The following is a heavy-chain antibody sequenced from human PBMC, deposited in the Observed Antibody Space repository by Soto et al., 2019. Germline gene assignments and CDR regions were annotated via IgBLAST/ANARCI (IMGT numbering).Heavy chain of an antibody. CDR3: ARVWGGAFDI. CDR2: IYYSGST. D-gene: IGHD3-10*01. Sequence: SETLSLTCTVSGGSISSYYWSWIRQPPGKGLEWIGYIYYSGSTNYNPSLKSRVTISVDTSKNQFSLKLSSVTAADTAVYCCARVWGGAFDIWGQGTMVPVSS. CDR1: GGSISSYY. J-gene: IGHJ3*02. V-gene: IGHV4-59*01.